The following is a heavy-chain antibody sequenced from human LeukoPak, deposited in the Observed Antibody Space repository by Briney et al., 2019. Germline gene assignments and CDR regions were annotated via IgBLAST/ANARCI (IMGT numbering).Heavy chain of an antibody. J-gene: IGHJ4*02. CDR1: EFTFRDYW. V-gene: IGHV3-74*01. CDR3: ARDRAEHNWTYHTLFDY. D-gene: IGHD1-7*01. CDR2: INGDETSR. Sequence: GGSLRLSCTASEFTFRDYWMHWIRQTLRGGLVWVSRINGDETSRAYADSVEGRFTISRDNAKNTLYLQIDSLRAEDSAIYYCARDRAEHNWTYHTLFDYWGQGTPVTVSS.